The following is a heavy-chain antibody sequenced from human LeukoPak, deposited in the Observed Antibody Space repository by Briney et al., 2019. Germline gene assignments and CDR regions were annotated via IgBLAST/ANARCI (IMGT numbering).Heavy chain of an antibody. Sequence: GGSLRLSCAVSGITFSDHDMDWVRQVPGKGLEWCGRTKNKGNGFTREYAASVKGRFTISRDDSKNSLYLQMNSLKTEDTAIYHCVAMIREVGYWGQGILVTVSS. D-gene: IGHD3-10*01. V-gene: IGHV3-72*01. CDR1: GITFSDHD. CDR2: TKNKGNGFTR. CDR3: VAMIREVGY. J-gene: IGHJ4*02.